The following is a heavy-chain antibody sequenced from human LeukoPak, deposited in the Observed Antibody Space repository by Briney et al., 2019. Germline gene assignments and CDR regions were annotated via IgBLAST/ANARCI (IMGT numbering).Heavy chain of an antibody. CDR2: INPSGGST. CDR3: ARGTSMYYDFWSGYSYYFDY. V-gene: IGHV1-46*01. D-gene: IGHD3-3*01. CDR1: GYTFTSYY. Sequence: GASVKVSCKASGYTFTSYYMHWVRQAPGQGLEWMGIINPSGGSTSYAQKFQGRVTMTRDTSTSTVYMELSSLRSEDTAVYYCARGTSMYYDFWSGYSYYFDYWGQGTLVTVSS. J-gene: IGHJ4*02.